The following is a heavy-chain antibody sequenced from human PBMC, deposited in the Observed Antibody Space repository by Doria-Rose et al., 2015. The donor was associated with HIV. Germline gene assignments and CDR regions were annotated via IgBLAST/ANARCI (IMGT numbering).Heavy chain of an antibody. V-gene: IGHV3-21*03. J-gene: IGHJ4*02. CDR3: ARGSPTSVPGIKGGGDY. D-gene: IGHD3-10*01. CDR1: GFTFSSYS. CDR2: ISSSSSYI. Sequence: LVQSGGGLVKPGGSLRLSCAASGFTFSSYSMNWVRQAPGKGLEWVSSISSSSSYIYYADSVKGRFTISRDNAKNSLDLQMNSLRAEDTAVYYCARGSPTSVPGIKGGGDYWGQGTLVTVSS.